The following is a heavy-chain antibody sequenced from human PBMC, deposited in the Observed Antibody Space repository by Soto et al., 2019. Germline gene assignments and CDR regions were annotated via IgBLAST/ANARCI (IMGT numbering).Heavy chain of an antibody. J-gene: IGHJ4*02. Sequence: QVQLVQSGAEVKKPGSSVKVSCKASGGTFSSYAISWVRQAPGQGLEWMGGIIPIFGTANYAQKFQGRVTITADKSTSTAYMELSSLRSEDTAVYYCARGTLGYCSGGSCYGMSYWSQGTLVTVSS. CDR2: IIPIFGTA. D-gene: IGHD2-15*01. CDR1: GGTFSSYA. CDR3: ARGTLGYCSGGSCYGMSY. V-gene: IGHV1-69*06.